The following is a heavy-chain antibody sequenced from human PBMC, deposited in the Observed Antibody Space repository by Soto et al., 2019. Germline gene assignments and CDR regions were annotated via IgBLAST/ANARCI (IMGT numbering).Heavy chain of an antibody. V-gene: IGHV4-30-4*08. Sequence: QVQLQESGPGLVEPSQTLSLTCSVSGDSVNNGRYYWSWIRQTPGKGLEWIGHIYNSGSTNSNPSVSSRLPTSVAPPKRQCSLKLRSLTAAATAVYSCARGPAGDKVHYWGQGTLVTVSS. CDR2: IYNSGST. CDR3: ARGPAGDKVHY. J-gene: IGHJ4*02. CDR1: GDSVNNGRYY. D-gene: IGHD7-27*01.